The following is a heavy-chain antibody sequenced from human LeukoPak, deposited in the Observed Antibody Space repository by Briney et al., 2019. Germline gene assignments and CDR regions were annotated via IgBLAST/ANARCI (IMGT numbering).Heavy chain of an antibody. J-gene: IGHJ4*02. CDR2: ISYDGSNK. V-gene: IGHV3-30*18. Sequence: GGSLRLSCAASGFTFSTYGMNWVRQAPGKGLEWVAVISYDGSNKYYADSVKGRFTISRDNSKNTLYLQMNSLRAEDTAVYYFAKDQWEVLPPPNPIDYWGQGTLVTVSS. D-gene: IGHD1-26*01. CDR3: AKDQWEVLPPPNPIDY. CDR1: GFTFSTYG.